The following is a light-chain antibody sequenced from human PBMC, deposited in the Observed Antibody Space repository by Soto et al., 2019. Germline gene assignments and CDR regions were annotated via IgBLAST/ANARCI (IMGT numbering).Light chain of an antibody. J-gene: IGKJ5*01. CDR2: GAI. Sequence: DIQMTQSPSSLSASVVYRVTISFLSSQDISNYLVWFQQRPGKAPKSLIYGAIHLQGGVPSRFRGSGSGTAFTLTISGLQPEDFATYYCHQYNTYPITFGQGTRLEI. CDR1: QDISNY. CDR3: HQYNTYPIT. V-gene: IGKV1-16*01.